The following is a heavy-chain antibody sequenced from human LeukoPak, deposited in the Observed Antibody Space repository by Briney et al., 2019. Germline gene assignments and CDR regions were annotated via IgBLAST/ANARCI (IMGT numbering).Heavy chain of an antibody. Sequence: GASVKVSGTPTGYTFSSYYIHWVRQSPGQGLEWMGIINPAGGSTTYAQKFQGSRLTLTRDTSTSTVYMELSSLRSEDTAVYYCARGRGVHDSNTDDYSEHWGQGSPVTVPS. CDR2: INPAGGST. CDR3: ARGRGVHDSNTDDYSEH. D-gene: IGHD3-22*01. J-gene: IGHJ4*03. V-gene: IGHV1-46*01. CDR1: GYTFSSYY.